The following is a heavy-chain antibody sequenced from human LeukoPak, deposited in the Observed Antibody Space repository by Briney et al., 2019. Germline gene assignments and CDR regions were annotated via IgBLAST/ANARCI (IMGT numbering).Heavy chain of an antibody. CDR2: INHSGSA. CDR3: ARGSSSLRHYLDY. V-gene: IGHV4-34*01. CDR1: GGSFSGYY. J-gene: IGHJ4*02. Sequence: SETLSLTCAVYGGSFSGYYWSWIRQPPGKGLEWIGEINHSGSANYNPSLKSRVTISVDTSKNQFSLKLSSVTAADTAVYYCARGSSSLRHYLDYWGQGTLVTVSS. D-gene: IGHD6-13*01.